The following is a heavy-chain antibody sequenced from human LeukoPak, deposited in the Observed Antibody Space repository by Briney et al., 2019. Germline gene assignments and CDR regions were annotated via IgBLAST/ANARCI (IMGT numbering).Heavy chain of an antibody. V-gene: IGHV3-9*01. CDR3: ARVGRTPPFN. Sequence: GGSLRLSCAASGFTFDDYAMHWVRQAPGKGLEWVSGISWNSGSIGYADSVKGRFTSSRDNAKNTVYLQMNSLRAEDTAVYYCARVGRTPPFNWGQGTLVTVSS. CDR1: GFTFDDYA. CDR2: ISWNSGSI. J-gene: IGHJ4*02.